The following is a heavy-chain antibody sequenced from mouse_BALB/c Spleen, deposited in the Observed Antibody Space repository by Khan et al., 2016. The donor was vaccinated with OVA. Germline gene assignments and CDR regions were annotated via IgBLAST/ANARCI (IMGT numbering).Heavy chain of an antibody. V-gene: IGHV2-2*02. CDR3: ARGGLPCAY. CDR2: IWSGGST. J-gene: IGHJ3*01. CDR1: GFSLTNYG. D-gene: IGHD2-13*01. Sequence: QVQLKQSGPGLVQPSQSLSITCTVSGFSLTNYGVHWVRQSPGKGLEWLGVIWSGGSTDFNAAFISRLSISKDNSKSQVFFKMNSLQTNDSAIYYCARGGLPCAYWGQGTLVTVSA.